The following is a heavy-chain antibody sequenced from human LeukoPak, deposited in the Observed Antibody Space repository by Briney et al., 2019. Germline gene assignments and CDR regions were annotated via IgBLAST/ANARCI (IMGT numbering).Heavy chain of an antibody. V-gene: IGHV1-69*06. J-gene: IGHJ4*02. CDR3: ARESGGSGAPSFDY. CDR2: IIPIFGTA. Sequence: ASVKVSCKASGGTFSSYAISWVRQAPGQGLEWMGGIIPIFGTANYAQKFQGRVTITADKSTSTAFMELSSLRSEYTAVYYCARESGGSGAPSFDYWGQGTLVTVSS. CDR1: GGTFSSYA. D-gene: IGHD3-10*01.